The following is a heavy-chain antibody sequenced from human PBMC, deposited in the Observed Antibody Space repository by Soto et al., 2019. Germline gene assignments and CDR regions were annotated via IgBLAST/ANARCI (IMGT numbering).Heavy chain of an antibody. D-gene: IGHD6-19*01. Sequence: ASVNVSYKASGYTLTSYYIHWVRQAPGQGLEWMGIINPGFDSRIYAHKFQGRVTMTRDTSTSTVYMELSSLRSEDTAVYYCARAPAGLHLGSWGTGNRVNVST. J-gene: IGHJ5*02. CDR1: GYTLTSYY. V-gene: IGHV1-46*01. CDR3: ARAPAGLHLGS. CDR2: INPGFDSR.